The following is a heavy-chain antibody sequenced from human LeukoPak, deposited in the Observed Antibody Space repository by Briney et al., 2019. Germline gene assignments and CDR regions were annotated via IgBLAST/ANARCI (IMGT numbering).Heavy chain of an antibody. CDR1: GGSVSSYY. Sequence: SETLSLTCTVSGGSVSSYYWSWIRQPPGKGLEWIGYMYYSGSTNYNPSLKSRVTISVDTSKNQFSLKLSSVTAADTAVYYCARGTYYYDSSGYRKGLYYFDYWGQGTLVTVSS. CDR3: ARGTYYYDSSGYRKGLYYFDY. D-gene: IGHD3-22*01. V-gene: IGHV4-59*02. CDR2: MYYSGST. J-gene: IGHJ4*02.